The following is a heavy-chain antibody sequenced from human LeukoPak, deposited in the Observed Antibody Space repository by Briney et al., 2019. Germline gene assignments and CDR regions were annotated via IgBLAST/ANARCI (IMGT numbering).Heavy chain of an antibody. CDR2: INHSGST. J-gene: IGHJ4*02. V-gene: IGHV4-34*01. Sequence: SETLSLTCAVYGGSFSGYYWSWIRQPPGKGLEWIGEINHSGSTNYNPSLKSRVTIPIDTSKNQFSLKLSSVTAADTAVYYCARVGLYYFDYWGQGTLVTVSS. D-gene: IGHD4/OR15-4a*01. CDR1: GGSFSGYY. CDR3: ARVGLYYFDY.